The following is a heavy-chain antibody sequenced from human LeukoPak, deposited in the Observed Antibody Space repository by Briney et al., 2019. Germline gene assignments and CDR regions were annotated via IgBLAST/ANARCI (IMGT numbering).Heavy chain of an antibody. D-gene: IGHD4-17*01. V-gene: IGHV5-51*01. CDR3: ARQMTTVTGRDAFDI. CDR1: GYSFTSYW. J-gene: IGHJ3*02. Sequence: GESLKISCKGSGYSFTSYWIGWVRQMPGKGLEWMGIIYPGDSDTRYSPSFQGQVTISADKSISTAYLQWSSLKASDTAMYYCARQMTTVTGRDAFDIWGQGTMATVSS. CDR2: IYPGDSDT.